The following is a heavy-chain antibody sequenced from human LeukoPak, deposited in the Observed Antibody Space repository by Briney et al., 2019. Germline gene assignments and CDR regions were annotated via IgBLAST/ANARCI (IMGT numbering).Heavy chain of an antibody. Sequence: SETLSLTCAVYGGSFSGYYWSWIRQPPGKGLEWIGEINHSGSTNYNPSLKSRLTISVDTSKSQFSLRLSSVTAADTAVYYCAGVTSVTVFDYWGQGTLVTVSS. CDR2: INHSGST. J-gene: IGHJ4*02. CDR3: AGVTSVTVFDY. CDR1: GGSFSGYY. D-gene: IGHD5/OR15-5a*01. V-gene: IGHV4-34*01.